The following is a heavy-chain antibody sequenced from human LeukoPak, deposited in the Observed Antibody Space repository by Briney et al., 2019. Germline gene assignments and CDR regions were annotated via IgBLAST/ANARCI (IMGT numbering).Heavy chain of an antibody. CDR2: INHSGST. CDR1: GGSFSGYY. CDR3: AGGSGAFDI. Sequence: SETLSLTCAVYGGSFSGYYWSWIRQPPGKGLEWIGEINHSGSTNYNPFLKSRVTISVDKSKNQFSLKLSSVTAADTAVYYCAGGSGAFDIWGQGTMVTVSS. J-gene: IGHJ3*02. V-gene: IGHV4-34*01. D-gene: IGHD3-16*01.